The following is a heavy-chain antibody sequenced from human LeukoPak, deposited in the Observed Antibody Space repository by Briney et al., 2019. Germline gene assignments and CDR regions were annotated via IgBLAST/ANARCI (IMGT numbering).Heavy chain of an antibody. V-gene: IGHV3-48*03. CDR2: ISSHSDT. CDR1: GFTFSNYE. Sequence: GGSLRLSCAGSGFTFSNYEMNWVRQAPGKGLEWLSYISSHSDTNYADSVKGRFTISRDNAKNSLYLQMNSLIAEDTAVYYCARDRMGYGGKPGHWLFDYWGQGTLVTVSS. CDR3: ARDRMGYGGKPGHWLFDY. D-gene: IGHD4-23*01. J-gene: IGHJ4*02.